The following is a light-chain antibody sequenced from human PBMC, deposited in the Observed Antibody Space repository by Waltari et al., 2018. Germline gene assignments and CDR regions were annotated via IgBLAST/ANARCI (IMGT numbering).Light chain of an antibody. V-gene: IGKV1-5*01. Sequence: DTQMTQSPSTLSASVGDTVTITCRASQSISSWLAWYQQKPGKAPKLLIFHASSLESGVPSSFGGGGSGVEFTLTISSLQPDDFATYYCQQYDTYPIYTFGQGTKLEIK. CDR2: HAS. CDR3: QQYDTYPIYT. J-gene: IGKJ2*01. CDR1: QSISSW.